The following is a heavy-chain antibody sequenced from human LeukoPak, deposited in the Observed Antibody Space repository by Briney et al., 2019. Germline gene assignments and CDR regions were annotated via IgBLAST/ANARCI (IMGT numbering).Heavy chain of an antibody. V-gene: IGHV4-4*07. CDR1: GGSISSYY. CDR2: IYTSGST. D-gene: IGHD3-10*01. J-gene: IGHJ3*02. Sequence: SETLSLTCTVSGGSISSYYWSWIRQPAGKGLEWIGRIYTSGSTNYNPSLKSRVTMSVDTSKNQFSLKLSSVTAAGTAVYYCARDSNPRTGNAFDIWGQGTMVTVSS. CDR3: ARDSNPRTGNAFDI.